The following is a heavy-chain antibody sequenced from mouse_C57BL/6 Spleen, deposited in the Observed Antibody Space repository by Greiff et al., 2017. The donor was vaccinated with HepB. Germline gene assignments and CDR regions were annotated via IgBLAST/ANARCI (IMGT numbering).Heavy chain of an antibody. CDR2: ISGGGGNT. Sequence: DVHLVESGGGLVKPGGSLKLSCAASGFTFSSYTMSWVRQTPEKRLEWVATISGGGGNTYYPDSVKGRFTISRDNAKNTLYLQMSSLRSEDTALYYCARHLYGAFAYWGQGTLVTVSA. D-gene: IGHD1-1*02. J-gene: IGHJ3*01. CDR3: ARHLYGAFAY. CDR1: GFTFSSYT. V-gene: IGHV5-9*01.